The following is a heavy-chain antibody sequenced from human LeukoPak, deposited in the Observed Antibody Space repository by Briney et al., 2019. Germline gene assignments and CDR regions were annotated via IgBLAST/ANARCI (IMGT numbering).Heavy chain of an antibody. J-gene: IGHJ4*02. V-gene: IGHV3-23*01. D-gene: IGHD3-16*02. Sequence: PGGSLRLSXAASGFTFSSYAMSWVRQAPGKGMEWVSAISGSGGSTYYADSVKGRFTISRDNSKNTLYLQMNSLRAEDTAVYYCVKNLHYDYVWGSYPLDYWGQGTLVTVSS. CDR3: VKNLHYDYVWGSYPLDY. CDR1: GFTFSSYA. CDR2: ISGSGGST.